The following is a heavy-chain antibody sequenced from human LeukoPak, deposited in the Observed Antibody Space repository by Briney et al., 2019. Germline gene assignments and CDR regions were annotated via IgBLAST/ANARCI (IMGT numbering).Heavy chain of an antibody. CDR2: INHSGST. J-gene: IGHJ4*02. V-gene: IGHV4-34*01. CDR3: ARGATPDYGDY. D-gene: IGHD2-15*01. CDR1: GRSFSGYY. Sequence: MASETLSLTCAVYGRSFSGYYWSWIRQPPGKGLEWIGEINHSGSTNYNPSLKSRVTISVDTSKNQFSLKLSSVTAADTAVYYCARGATPDYGDYWGQGTLVTVSS.